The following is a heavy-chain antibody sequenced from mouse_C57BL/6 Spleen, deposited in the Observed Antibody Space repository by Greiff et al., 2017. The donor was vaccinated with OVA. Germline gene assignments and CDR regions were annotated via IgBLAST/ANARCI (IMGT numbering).Heavy chain of an antibody. V-gene: IGHV1-26*01. J-gene: IGHJ3*01. CDR3: ARSHYGSSSFAY. CDR2: INPNNGGT. CDR1: GYTFTDYY. Sequence: EVQLQQSGPELVKPGASVKISCKASGYTFTDYYMNWVKQSHGKSLEWIGDINPNNGGTSYNQKFKGKATLTVDKSSSTAYMELRSLTSEDSAVYYCARSHYGSSSFAYWGQGTLVTVSA. D-gene: IGHD1-1*01.